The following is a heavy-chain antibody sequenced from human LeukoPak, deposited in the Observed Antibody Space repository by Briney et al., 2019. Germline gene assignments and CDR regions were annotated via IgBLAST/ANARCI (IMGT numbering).Heavy chain of an antibody. Sequence: GGSLRLSCAASGFTFSSYAMSWVRQGPGKGLEWVSAISNSGGSTYYADSVKGRFTISKDNSKNTLYLEMNSLSAKDTAVYYCAKKASSGYYYAFDYWGQGTLVTVSS. CDR1: GFTFSSYA. J-gene: IGHJ4*02. CDR3: AKKASSGYYYAFDY. V-gene: IGHV3-23*01. CDR2: ISNSGGST. D-gene: IGHD3-22*01.